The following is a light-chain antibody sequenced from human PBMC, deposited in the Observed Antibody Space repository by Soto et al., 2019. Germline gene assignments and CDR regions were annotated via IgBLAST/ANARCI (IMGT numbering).Light chain of an antibody. CDR2: WAS. CDR3: QQSYSTPIT. V-gene: IGKV4-1*01. Sequence: DIVMTQSPDSLAVSLGERATINCKSSQSVLFSSNNKNYLAWYQQKPGQPPKLLIYWASTRESGVPNRFSGSGSETDFTLTISSLQAEDVAVYYCQQSYSTPITFGQGKRLEIK. J-gene: IGKJ5*01. CDR1: QSVLFSSNNKNY.